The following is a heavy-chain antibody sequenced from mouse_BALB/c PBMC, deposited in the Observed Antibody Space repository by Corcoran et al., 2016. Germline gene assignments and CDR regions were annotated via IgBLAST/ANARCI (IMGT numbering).Heavy chain of an antibody. CDR3: AREAITTATPYAMDY. V-gene: IGHV9-1*02. Sequence: QIQLVQSGPELKKPGETVKISCKASGYTFTNYGMNWVKQAPGKGLKWMGWINTYTGEPTYADDFKGRFAFSLETSASTAYLQINNLKNEDMATYFCAREAITTATPYAMDYWGQGTSVTVSS. CDR1: GYTFTNYG. CDR2: INTYTGEP. D-gene: IGHD1-2*01. J-gene: IGHJ4*01.